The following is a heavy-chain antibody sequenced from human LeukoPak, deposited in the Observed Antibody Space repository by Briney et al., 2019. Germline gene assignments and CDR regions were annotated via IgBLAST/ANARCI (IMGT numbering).Heavy chain of an antibody. D-gene: IGHD3-9*01. CDR2: ISSSGSTI. V-gene: IGHV3-11*01. CDR1: GFTFSDYY. CDR3: ARTPRYFDYNWFDP. J-gene: IGHJ5*02. Sequence: PGGSLRLSCAASGFTFSDYYMSWIRQAPGKGLEWVSYISSSGSTIYYADSVKGRFTISRDNAKNSLYLQMNSLRAEDTAVYYCARTPRYFDYNWFDPWGQGTLVTVSS.